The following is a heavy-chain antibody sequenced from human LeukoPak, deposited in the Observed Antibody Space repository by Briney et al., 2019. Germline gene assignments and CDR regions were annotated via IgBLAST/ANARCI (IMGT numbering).Heavy chain of an antibody. J-gene: IGHJ4*02. CDR1: GGSISSGGYY. CDR2: IYYSGST. V-gene: IGHV4-61*08. CDR3: AREGIAVAGSIDY. D-gene: IGHD6-19*01. Sequence: SETLSLTCTVSGGSISSGGYYWSWIRQPPGKGLEWIGYIYYSGSTNYNPSLKSRVTISVDTSKNQFSLKLSSVTAADTAVYYCAREGIAVAGSIDYWGQGTLVAVSS.